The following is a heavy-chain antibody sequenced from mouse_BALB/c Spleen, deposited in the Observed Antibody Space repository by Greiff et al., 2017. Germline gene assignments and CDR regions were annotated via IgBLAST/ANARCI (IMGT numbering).Heavy chain of an antibody. V-gene: IGHV2-2*02. CDR3: ARGYGNYEWFAY. D-gene: IGHD2-1*01. J-gene: IGHJ3*01. CDR2: IWSGGST. Sequence: VMLVESGPGLVQPSQSLSITCTVSGFSLTSYGVHWVRQSPGKGLEWLGVIWSGGSTDYNAAFISRLSISKDNSKSQVFFKMNSLQANDTAIYYCARGYGNYEWFAYWGQGTLVTVSA. CDR1: GFSLTSYG.